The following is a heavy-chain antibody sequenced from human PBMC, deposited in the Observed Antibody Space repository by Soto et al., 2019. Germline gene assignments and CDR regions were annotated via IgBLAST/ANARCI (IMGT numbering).Heavy chain of an antibody. V-gene: IGHV3-53*01. Sequence: EVQLVESGGGLIQPGGSLRLSCAASGFTVSSNYMSWVRQAPGKGLEWVSVIYSGGSTYYADSVKGRFTISRDNSKNTPYLQMNSLRDEDTAVYFCAREAAIGLHDYWGQGTLVTVSS. CDR3: AREAAIGLHDY. CDR1: GFTVSSNY. CDR2: IYSGGST. J-gene: IGHJ4*02. D-gene: IGHD2-2*01.